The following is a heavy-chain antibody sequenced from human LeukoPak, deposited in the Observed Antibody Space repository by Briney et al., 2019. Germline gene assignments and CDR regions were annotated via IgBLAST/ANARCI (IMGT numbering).Heavy chain of an antibody. CDR1: GGSISSGGYY. V-gene: IGHV4-30-2*01. D-gene: IGHD2-2*01. Sequence: PSQTLSLTCTVSGGSISSGGYYWSWIRQPPGKGLEWIGYIYHSGSTYYNPSLKSRVTISVDRSKNQFSLKLSSVTAADTAVYYCARVEGVVVPAYIDYWGQGTLVTVSS. CDR2: IYHSGST. CDR3: ARVEGVVVPAYIDY. J-gene: IGHJ4*02.